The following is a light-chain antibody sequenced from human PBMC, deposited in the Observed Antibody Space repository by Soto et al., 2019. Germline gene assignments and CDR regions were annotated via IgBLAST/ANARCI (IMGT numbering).Light chain of an antibody. CDR1: QSLLHSDGYTY. CDR3: MQALQTPYT. J-gene: IGKJ2*01. V-gene: IGKV2-28*01. CDR2: LTF. Sequence: DIVMTQSPLSLPVTPGEPASISCRSSQSLLHSDGYTYMDWYLQKPGQSPQVLIYLTFNRASGVPDRFSASVSGTEFTLKISRVEAEDAGVYYCMQALQTPYTFGQGTKLEIK.